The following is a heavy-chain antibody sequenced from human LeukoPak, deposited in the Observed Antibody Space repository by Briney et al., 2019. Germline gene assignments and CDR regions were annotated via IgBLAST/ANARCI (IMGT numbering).Heavy chain of an antibody. V-gene: IGHV4-4*02. CDR3: ARGDDNAIWLVDC. CDR2: IHHSGIT. J-gene: IGHJ4*02. Sequence: TAGTLSLTCAVSGGSISNSKWWSWLRQSPGKGLEWIGEIHHSGITNYKPSLKSRVTISVDKSKNQFSLKLSSVTAADTAVYYCARGDDNAIWLVDCWGQGTLVTVSS. D-gene: IGHD3-9*01. CDR1: GGSISNSKW.